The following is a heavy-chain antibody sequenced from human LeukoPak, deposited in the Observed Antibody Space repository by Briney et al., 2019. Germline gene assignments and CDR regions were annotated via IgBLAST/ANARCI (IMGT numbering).Heavy chain of an antibody. CDR3: GRVAIAVAGGFDY. V-gene: IGHV3-64*01. D-gene: IGHD6-19*01. CDR1: GFTFSSYA. CDR2: IRSNGGST. J-gene: IGHJ4*02. Sequence: GGSLRLSCAASGFTFSSYAMHWVRQAPGKGLEYVSAIRSNGGSTYYANSVKGRFTISRDNSKNTLYLQMGSLRAEDMAVYYCGRVAIAVAGGFDYWGQGTLVTVSS.